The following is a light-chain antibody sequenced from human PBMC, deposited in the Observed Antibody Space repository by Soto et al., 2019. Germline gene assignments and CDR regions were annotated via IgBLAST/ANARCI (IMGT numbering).Light chain of an antibody. CDR2: GAS. Sequence: EIVMTQSPASLSVSPGERVTLSCRASQSVGTNLAWYQERPGQAPRLLIFGASTRATDIPARFSGSGSGTEFTLAITSLKSKDFAVYSCQHYKKTPLTSGGGTKV. CDR3: QHYKKTPLT. V-gene: IGKV3-15*01. CDR1: QSVGTN. J-gene: IGKJ4*01.